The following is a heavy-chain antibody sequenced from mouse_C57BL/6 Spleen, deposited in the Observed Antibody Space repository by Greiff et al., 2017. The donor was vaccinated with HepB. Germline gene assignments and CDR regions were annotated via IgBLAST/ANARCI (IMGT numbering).Heavy chain of an antibody. D-gene: IGHD4-1*02. V-gene: IGHV5-16*01. CDR2: INYDGSST. CDR1: GFTFSDYY. CDR3: ARDRSTGTWDY. Sequence: EVKVEESEGGLVQPGSSMKLSCTASGFTFSDYYMAWVRQVPEKGLEWVANINYDGSSTYYLDSLKSRFIISRDNAKNILYLQMSSLKSEDTATYYCARDRSTGTWDYWGQGTTLTVSS. J-gene: IGHJ2*01.